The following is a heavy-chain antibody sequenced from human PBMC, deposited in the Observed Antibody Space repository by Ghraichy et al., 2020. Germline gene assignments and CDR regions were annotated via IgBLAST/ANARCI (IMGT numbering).Heavy chain of an antibody. Sequence: GGSLRLSCAASGFTFSSYAMSWVRQAPGKGLEWVSAISGSGGSTYYADSVKGRFTISRDNSKNTLYLQMNSLRAEDTAVYYCAKDVTNIVGATPDAFDIWGQGTMVTVSS. CDR2: ISGSGGST. CDR3: AKDVTNIVGATPDAFDI. V-gene: IGHV3-23*01. J-gene: IGHJ3*02. CDR1: GFTFSSYA. D-gene: IGHD1-26*01.